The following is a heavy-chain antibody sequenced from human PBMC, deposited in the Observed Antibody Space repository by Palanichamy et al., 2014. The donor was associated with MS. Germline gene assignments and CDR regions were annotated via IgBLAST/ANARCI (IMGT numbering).Heavy chain of an antibody. CDR3: AKDGPSTSSWYLCYAMDV. D-gene: IGHD6-13*01. J-gene: IGHJ6*02. Sequence: QLVEVWGRRWVQASGGPVRLSCAASGFIFSSYGMHWVRQAPGKGLEWVAVMSYDGSNKHYADSVKGRFTISRDNSKNTLYLQMNSLRAEDTAVYYCAKDGPSTSSWYLCYAMDVWGQGTTVTVSS. V-gene: IGHV3-30*18. CDR1: GFIFSSYG. CDR2: MSYDGSNK.